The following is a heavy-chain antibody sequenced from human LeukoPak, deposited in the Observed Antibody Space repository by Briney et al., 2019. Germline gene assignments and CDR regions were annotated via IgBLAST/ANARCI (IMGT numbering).Heavy chain of an antibody. Sequence: GGSLRLSCAVSGFTVSTNYMGWVRQAPGKGLEWVSVMYSGGSTYYADSVKGRFTISRHNSKNTLYLEINSLRPDDTAVYYCARGGGDYNPFDYWGQGTLVTVSS. CDR3: ARGGGDYNPFDY. CDR1: GFTVSTNY. CDR2: MYSGGST. J-gene: IGHJ4*02. D-gene: IGHD4-17*01. V-gene: IGHV3-53*04.